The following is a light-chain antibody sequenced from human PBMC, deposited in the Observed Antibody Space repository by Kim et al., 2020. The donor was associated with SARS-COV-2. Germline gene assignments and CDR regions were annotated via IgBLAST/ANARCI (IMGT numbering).Light chain of an antibody. V-gene: IGLV2-14*03. CDR1: SSDVGGYNY. CDR2: DVN. CDR3: SSYTTSSTWV. J-gene: IGLJ3*02. Sequence: GRSITTSCTGTSSDVGGYNYVSWYQQHPDKAPKLMIYDVNDRPSGVSDRFSGSKSGNTASLIISGLQAEDEADYYCSSYTTSSTWVFGGGTQLTVL.